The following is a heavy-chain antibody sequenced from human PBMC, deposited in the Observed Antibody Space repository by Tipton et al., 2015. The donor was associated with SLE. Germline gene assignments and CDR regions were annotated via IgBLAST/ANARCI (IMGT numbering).Heavy chain of an antibody. CDR1: GFTFSTYT. V-gene: IGHV3-30*04. CDR2: ISYDGSNK. CDR3: AKDFRAGSWYFDL. Sequence: RSLRLSCAASGFTFSTYTMHWVRQAPGKGLEWVAVISYDGSNKYCADSVKGRFTISRDNSRNTLYLQMNSLRAEDTAVYYCAKDFRAGSWYFDLWGRGTPVTVSS. D-gene: IGHD2-15*01. J-gene: IGHJ2*01.